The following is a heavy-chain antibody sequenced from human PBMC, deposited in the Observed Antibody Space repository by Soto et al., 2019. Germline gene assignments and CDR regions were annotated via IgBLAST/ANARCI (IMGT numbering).Heavy chain of an antibody. D-gene: IGHD2-21*01. CDR2: IYHSGST. V-gene: IGHV4-38-2*02. J-gene: IGHJ4*02. CDR3: ARVAWGLDY. CDR1: GYSISSGYY. Sequence: SETLSLTCTVSGYSISSGYYWGWIRQPPGKGLEWIGSIYHSGSTYYNPSLKSRVTISVDTSKNQFSLKLRSVTAADTAVYYCARVAWGLDYWGQGTLVTVSS.